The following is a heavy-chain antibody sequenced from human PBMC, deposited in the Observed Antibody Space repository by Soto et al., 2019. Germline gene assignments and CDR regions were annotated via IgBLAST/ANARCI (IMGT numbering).Heavy chain of an antibody. J-gene: IGHJ3*02. CDR1: GFTFSSYS. D-gene: IGHD3-3*01. CDR2: ISSSSSTI. V-gene: IGHV3-48*02. CDR3: AAPTTGSKYYDFWSGDAFDI. Sequence: GGSLRLSCAASGFTFSSYSMNWVRQAPGKGLEWVSYISSSSSTIYYADSVKGRFTISRDNAKNSLYLQMNSLRDEDTAVYYCAAPTTGSKYYDFWSGDAFDIWGQGTMVTVSS.